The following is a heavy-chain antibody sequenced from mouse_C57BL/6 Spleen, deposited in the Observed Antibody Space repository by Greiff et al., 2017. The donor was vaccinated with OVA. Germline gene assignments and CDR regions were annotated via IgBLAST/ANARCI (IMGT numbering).Heavy chain of an antibody. J-gene: IGHJ3*01. V-gene: IGHV7-3*01. CDR1: GFTFTDYY. CDR3: ARNYGSSFAY. CDR2: IRNKANGYTT. Sequence: EVKLQESGGGLVQPGGSLSLSCAASGFTFTDYYMSWVRQPPGKALEWLGFIRNKANGYTTEYSASVKGRFTISRDNSQSILYLQMNALRAEDSATYYCARNYGSSFAYWGQGTLVTVSA. D-gene: IGHD1-1*01.